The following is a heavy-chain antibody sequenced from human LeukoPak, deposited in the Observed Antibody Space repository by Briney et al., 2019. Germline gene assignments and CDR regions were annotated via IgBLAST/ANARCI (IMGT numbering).Heavy chain of an antibody. Sequence: QAGGSLRLSCAASGFTFSSYAMHWVRQAPGKGLEYVSAISSNGGSTYYANSVKGRFTISRDNSKNTLYLQMGSLRAEDMAVYYCARVDLSSSWTDDYWGQGTLVTVSS. CDR2: ISSNGGST. V-gene: IGHV3-64*01. CDR3: ARVDLSSSWTDDY. CDR1: GFTFSSYA. J-gene: IGHJ4*02. D-gene: IGHD6-13*01.